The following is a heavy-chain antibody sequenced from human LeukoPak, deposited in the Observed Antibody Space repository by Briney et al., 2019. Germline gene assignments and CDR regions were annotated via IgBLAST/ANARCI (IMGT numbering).Heavy chain of an antibody. CDR1: GGSISSSSYY. CDR2: IYYSGST. V-gene: IGHV4-39*01. J-gene: IGHJ4*02. CDR3: ARRYYYDSSGYYDESYFDY. D-gene: IGHD3-22*01. Sequence: SETLSLTCTVSGGSISSSSYYWGWIRQPPGKGLEWIGSIYYSGSTYYNPSLKSRVTISVDTSKNQFSLKLSSVTAADTAVYYCARRYYYDSSGYYDESYFDYWGQGTLVTVSS.